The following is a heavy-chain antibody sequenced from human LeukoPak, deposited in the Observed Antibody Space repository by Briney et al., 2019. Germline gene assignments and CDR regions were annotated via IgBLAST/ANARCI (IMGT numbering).Heavy chain of an antibody. Sequence: SQTLSLTCTVSGGSISSGSYYWSWIRQPAGKGLEWIGRIYTSGSTNYNPSLKSRVTISVDTSKNQFSLKLSSVTAADTAVYYCAREETNYCSSTSRCAATFDIWGQGTMVTVSS. D-gene: IGHD2-2*01. V-gene: IGHV4-61*02. CDR1: GGSISSGSYY. J-gene: IGHJ3*02. CDR2: IYTSGST. CDR3: AREETNYCSSTSRCAATFDI.